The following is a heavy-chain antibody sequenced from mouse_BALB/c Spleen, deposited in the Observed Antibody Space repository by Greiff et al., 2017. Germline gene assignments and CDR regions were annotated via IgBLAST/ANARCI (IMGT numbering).Heavy chain of an antibody. V-gene: IGHV5-4*02. CDR3: ARGDRYDGFAY. Sequence: EVKLVESGGGLVKPGGSLKLSCAASGFTFSDYYMYWVRQTPEKRLEWVATISDGGSYTYYPDSVKGRFTISRDNAKNNLYLQMSSLKSEDTAMYYCARGDRYDGFAYWGQGTLVTVSA. D-gene: IGHD2-14*01. CDR1: GFTFSDYY. CDR2: ISDGGSYT. J-gene: IGHJ3*01.